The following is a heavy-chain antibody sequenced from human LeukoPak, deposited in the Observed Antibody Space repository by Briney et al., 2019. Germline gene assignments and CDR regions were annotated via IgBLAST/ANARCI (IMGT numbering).Heavy chain of an antibody. D-gene: IGHD1-26*01. CDR2: IYHSGSI. J-gene: IGHJ4*02. Sequence: SETLSLTCTVSGGSISSSSYYWGWIRQPPGKGLELIGEIYHSGSINYNPSLKSRVTISLDKSKNQFSLNLSSVTAADTAVYYCARTSSKWDHTYDYWGQGTLVTVSS. CDR3: ARTSSKWDHTYDY. V-gene: IGHV4-39*07. CDR1: GGSISSSSYY.